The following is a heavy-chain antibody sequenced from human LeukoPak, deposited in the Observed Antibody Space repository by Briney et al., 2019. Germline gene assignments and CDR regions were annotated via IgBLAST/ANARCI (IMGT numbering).Heavy chain of an antibody. CDR2: IYYSGSP. CDR1: GGSLSSYY. V-gene: IGHV4-59*01. J-gene: IGHJ4*02. D-gene: IGHD5-12*01. CDR3: ARDVEGAAIGHFFDY. Sequence: PSETLSLTCSVSGGSLSSYYWSWIRQPPGKGLEWIGHIYYSGSPYYTPSLESRLTISVDTSQNQFSLNLSSVTAADTAVYYCARDVEGAAIGHFFDYWGQGILVTVSS.